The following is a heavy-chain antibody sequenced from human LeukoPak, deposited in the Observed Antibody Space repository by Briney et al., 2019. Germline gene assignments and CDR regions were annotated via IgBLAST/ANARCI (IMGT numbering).Heavy chain of an antibody. CDR2: ISYDGSNK. V-gene: IGHV3-30-3*01. CDR3: ARAPSSGWSYYFDY. J-gene: IGHJ4*02. Sequence: PGRSLRLSCAASGFTFSSYAMHWVRQAPGKGLEWVAVISYDGSNKYYADSVKGRFTISRDNSKNTPYLQMNSLRAEDTAVYYCARAPSSGWSYYFDYWGQGTLVTVSS. CDR1: GFTFSSYA. D-gene: IGHD6-19*01.